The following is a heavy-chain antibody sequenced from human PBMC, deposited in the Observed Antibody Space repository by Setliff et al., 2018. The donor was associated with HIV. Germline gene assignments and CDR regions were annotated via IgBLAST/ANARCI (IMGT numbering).Heavy chain of an antibody. CDR1: GVSVNNDDDY. J-gene: IGHJ4*01. CDR2: IHQSGTA. CDR3: ARQVGEGKWYLDS. Sequence: SLTCAVSGVSVNNDDDYWGWIRQPPGKGLEWIAIIHQSGTAHKRPSLKSRVTISIDTSENLFSLKLSGVTAADTAIYYCARQVGEGKWYLDSWGHGTLVTVSS. D-gene: IGHD1-26*01. V-gene: IGHV4-39*01.